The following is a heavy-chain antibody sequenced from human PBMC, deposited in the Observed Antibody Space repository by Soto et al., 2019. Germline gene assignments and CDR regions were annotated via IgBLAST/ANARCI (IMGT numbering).Heavy chain of an antibody. V-gene: IGHV1-2*02. CDR2: INTNNGGA. CDR1: GYIFTEYH. J-gene: IGHJ5*02. D-gene: IGHD6-13*01. CDR3: AKERGSNSLHPSYNWFDT. Sequence: QVQLVQSGAEVKKPGASVKVSCKASGYIFTEYHIHWVRQAPGQGLEFMGWINTNNGGAGSAQQFQCRVTVTRDTSINTVYLELSNLRAAATAVYFCAKERGSNSLHPSYNWFDTWGQGTLITVSS.